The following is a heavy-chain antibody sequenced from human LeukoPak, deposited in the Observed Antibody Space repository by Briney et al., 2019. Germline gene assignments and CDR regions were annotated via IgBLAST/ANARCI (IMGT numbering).Heavy chain of an antibody. V-gene: IGHV5-51*01. D-gene: IGHD6-13*01. J-gene: IGHJ4*02. CDR2: VYPGDSDT. CDR3: ARPSITYSSSWYGEFYFDY. CDR1: GYSFTNYW. Sequence: GESLQISCKASGYSFTNYWIGWVRQVPGKGLEWMGIVYPGDSDTKYSPSFQGQVTISADKSISTAYLQWSSLKASDTAMYYCARPSITYSSSWYGEFYFDYWGQGTLVTVSS.